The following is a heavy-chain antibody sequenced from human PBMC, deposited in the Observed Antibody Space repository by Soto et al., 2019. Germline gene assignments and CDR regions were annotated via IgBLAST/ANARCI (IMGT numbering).Heavy chain of an antibody. D-gene: IGHD1-26*01. V-gene: IGHV3-53*01. CDR3: GRGISGRYGFDP. Sequence: EVQLVESGGGLIQPGGSLRLSCAASGFTVSSNYMSWVRQAPGKGLEWVAVIFSGGNTYHADSVKGRFTTSRDNSKNTVFLQMNSLRAEDTAVYYCGRGISGRYGFDPWGQGTLVTVSS. CDR1: GFTVSSNY. CDR2: IFSGGNT. J-gene: IGHJ5*02.